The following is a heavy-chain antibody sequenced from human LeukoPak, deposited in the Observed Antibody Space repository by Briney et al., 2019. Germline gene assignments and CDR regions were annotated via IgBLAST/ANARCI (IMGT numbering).Heavy chain of an antibody. J-gene: IGHJ4*02. CDR2: FDPEDGET. CDR3: ATGGISGSYSRELVYYFDY. CDR1: GYTLTELS. Sequence: ASVTVSCTVSGYTLTELSMHWVRQAPGKGLEWMGGFDPEDGETIYAQKFQGRVTMTEDTSTDTAYMELSSLRSEDTAVYYCATGGISGSYSRELVYYFDYWGQGTLVTVSS. V-gene: IGHV1-24*01. D-gene: IGHD1-26*01.